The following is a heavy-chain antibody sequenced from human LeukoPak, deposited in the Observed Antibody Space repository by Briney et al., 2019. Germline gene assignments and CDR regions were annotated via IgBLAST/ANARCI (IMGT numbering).Heavy chain of an antibody. J-gene: IGHJ3*02. CDR3: ARDLVITFGGALRNDAFDI. V-gene: IGHV3-21*01. CDR1: GFTFSSYS. D-gene: IGHD3-16*01. Sequence: GGSLRLFCAASGFTFSSYSMNWVRQAPGKGLEWVSSISSSSSYIYYADSVKGRFTISRDNAKNSLYLQMNSLRAEDTAVYYCARDLVITFGGALRNDAFDIWGQGTMVTVSS. CDR2: ISSSSSYI.